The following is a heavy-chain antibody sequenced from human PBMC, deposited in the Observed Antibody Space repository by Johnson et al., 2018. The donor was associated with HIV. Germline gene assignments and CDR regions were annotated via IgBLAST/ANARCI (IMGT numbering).Heavy chain of an antibody. CDR1: GFTFSSYD. Sequence: QEQLVESGGGVVQPGRSLKVSCAASGFTFSSYDMHWVRQPPGKGLEWVAVISYDGSNKYYADSVKGRFTISRDNSKNTLSLQMNSLRAEDTAVYYCAKCTGWFLGHDAFDIWGQGTMVTVSS. CDR2: ISYDGSNK. D-gene: IGHD2-15*01. V-gene: IGHV3-30*18. J-gene: IGHJ3*02. CDR3: AKCTGWFLGHDAFDI.